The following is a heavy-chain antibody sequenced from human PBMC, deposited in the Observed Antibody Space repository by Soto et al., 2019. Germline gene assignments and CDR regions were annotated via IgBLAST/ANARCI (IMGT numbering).Heavy chain of an antibody. CDR2: ISGSGGST. CDR3: ATPQTDYYDSSGYYRN. D-gene: IGHD3-22*01. Sequence: GSLRLSCAASGFTFNSYAMSWVRQAPGKGLEWVSAISGSGGSTYYADSVKGRFTISRDNSKNTLYLQMNSLRAEDTAVYYCATPQTDYYDSSGYYRNWGQGTLVTVSS. CDR1: GFTFNSYA. V-gene: IGHV3-23*01. J-gene: IGHJ4*02.